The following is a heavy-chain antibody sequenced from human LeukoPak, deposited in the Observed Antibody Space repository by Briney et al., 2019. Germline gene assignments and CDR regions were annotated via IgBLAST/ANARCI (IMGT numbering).Heavy chain of an antibody. D-gene: IGHD5-18*01. CDR2: IFYSGST. V-gene: IGHV4-39*01. CDR1: AGSISSSSYY. Sequence: PSETLSLTCTVSAGSISSSSYYWGWIRQPPGKGLEWIGTIFYSGSTYYNPTLKSRVTISVDTSKNQFTLKLTSVTAADTAVYYCARQSRGYNYQTPYTWFDPWGQGTLVTVSS. J-gene: IGHJ5*02. CDR3: ARQSRGYNYQTPYTWFDP.